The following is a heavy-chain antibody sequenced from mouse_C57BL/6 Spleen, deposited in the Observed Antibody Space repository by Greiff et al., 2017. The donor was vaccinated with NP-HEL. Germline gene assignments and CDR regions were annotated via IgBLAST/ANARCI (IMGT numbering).Heavy chain of an antibody. Sequence: EVKLQESGPGLVKPSQSLSLPCSVTGYSITSGYYWNWIRQFPGNKLEWMGYISYDGSNNYNPSLKNRISITRDTSTNQFFLKLNSVTTEDTATYYCARGSTMVTYYFDYWGQGTTLTVSS. V-gene: IGHV3-6*01. J-gene: IGHJ2*01. CDR2: ISYDGSN. CDR1: GYSITSGYY. D-gene: IGHD2-2*01. CDR3: ARGSTMVTYYFDY.